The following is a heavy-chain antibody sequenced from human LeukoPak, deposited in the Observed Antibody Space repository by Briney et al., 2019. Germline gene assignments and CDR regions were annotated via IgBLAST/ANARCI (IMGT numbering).Heavy chain of an antibody. J-gene: IGHJ6*03. CDR1: GYIYRSYG. CDR2: ISAYNGNT. CDR3: ANNLSAYYYYYMDV. V-gene: IGHV1-18*01. Sequence: GASVKVSCKVSGYIYRSYGITWVRQAPGQGLEWMGWISAYNGNTIYAQNFEARVTMTTETSTSTAYMELRSLRSDDTAVYFCANNLSAYYYYYMDVWGKGTTVTVSS.